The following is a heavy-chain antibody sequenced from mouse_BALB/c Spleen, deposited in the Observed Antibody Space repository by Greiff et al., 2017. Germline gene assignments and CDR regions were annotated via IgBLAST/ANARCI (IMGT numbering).Heavy chain of an antibody. CDR2: IDPETGGT. D-gene: IGHD2-10*01. J-gene: IGHJ2*01. CDR1: GYTFTDYE. V-gene: IGHV1-15*01. Sequence: VKLQQSGAELVRPGASVTLSCKASGYTFTDYEMHWVKQTPVHGLEWIGAIDPETGGTAYNQKFKGKATLTADKSSSTAYMELRSLTSEDSAVYYCTSLLWQGYWGQGTTLTVSS. CDR3: TSLLWQGY.